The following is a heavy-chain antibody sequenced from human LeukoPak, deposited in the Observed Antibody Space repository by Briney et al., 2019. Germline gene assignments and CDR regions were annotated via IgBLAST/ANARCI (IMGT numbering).Heavy chain of an antibody. J-gene: IGHJ3*02. CDR2: IYTSGST. V-gene: IGHV4-61*02. CDR1: GGSISGGSYY. CDR3: AREVGTFDI. D-gene: IGHD2-2*01. Sequence: SETLSLTCTVSGGSISGGSYYWSWIRQPAGKGLEWIGRIYTSGSTNYNPTLKSRVTISLDTSKKQFSLKLSSVTAADTAVYYCAREVGTFDIWGQGTMVTVSS.